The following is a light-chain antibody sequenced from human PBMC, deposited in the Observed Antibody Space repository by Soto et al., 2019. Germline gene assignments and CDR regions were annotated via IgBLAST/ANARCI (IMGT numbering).Light chain of an antibody. CDR1: SSDVGGYNF. Sequence: QSALTQPRSVSGSPGQSVTISCTGTSSDVGGYNFVSWYQQYPGKAPKLMIHDVTKRPSGVPDRFSGSKSGNTASLTISGLQAEDEADFYCCSYAGSYTYVFGTGTKVTVL. CDR3: CSYAGSYTYV. CDR2: DVT. V-gene: IGLV2-11*01. J-gene: IGLJ1*01.